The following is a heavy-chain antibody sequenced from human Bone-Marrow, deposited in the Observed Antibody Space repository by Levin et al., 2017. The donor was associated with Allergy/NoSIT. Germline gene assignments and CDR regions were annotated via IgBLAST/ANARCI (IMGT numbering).Heavy chain of an antibody. CDR3: ARDAHRLAVATGTRPSGGPSDY. Sequence: ASVKVSCKASGYTFTGYYMHWVRQAPGQGLEWMGWINPNSGGTNYAQKFQGRVTMTRDTSISTAYMELSRLRSDDTAVYYCARDAHRLAVATGTRPSGGPSDYWGQGTLVTVSS. J-gene: IGHJ4*02. V-gene: IGHV1-2*02. D-gene: IGHD6-19*01. CDR1: GYTFTGYY. CDR2: INPNSGGT.